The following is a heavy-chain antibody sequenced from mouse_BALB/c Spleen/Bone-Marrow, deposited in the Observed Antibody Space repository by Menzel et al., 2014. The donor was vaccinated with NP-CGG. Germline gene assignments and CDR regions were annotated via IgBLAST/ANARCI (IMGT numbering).Heavy chain of an antibody. CDR3: ARVYGWYFDV. CDR2: INNNGGST. CDR1: GFTFSSYG. D-gene: IGHD1-1*01. J-gene: IGHJ1*01. Sequence: EVQLVESGGGLVQPGGSLKLSCVASGFTFSSYGMSWVRQTPDKRLELVATINNNGGSTYYPDCVKGQFTISRDNAKNTLYLQMSSLKSEDTAMYYCARVYGWYFDVWGAGTTVTVSS. V-gene: IGHV5-6-3*01.